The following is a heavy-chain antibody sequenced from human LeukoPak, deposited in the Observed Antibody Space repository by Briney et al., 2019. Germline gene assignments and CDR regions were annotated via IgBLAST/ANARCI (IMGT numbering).Heavy chain of an antibody. CDR3: ARVVMAHSSSWYGPPYFDY. CDR1: GDSFSSHY. V-gene: IGHV4-59*08. D-gene: IGHD6-13*01. Sequence: SETLSLTCAVSGDSFSSHYWTWIRQPPGKGLEWIGYISYIGSTNYNPSLKSRVTISVDTSKNQFSLKLSSVTAADTAVYYCARVVMAHSSSWYGPPYFDYWGQGTLVTVSS. CDR2: ISYIGST. J-gene: IGHJ4*02.